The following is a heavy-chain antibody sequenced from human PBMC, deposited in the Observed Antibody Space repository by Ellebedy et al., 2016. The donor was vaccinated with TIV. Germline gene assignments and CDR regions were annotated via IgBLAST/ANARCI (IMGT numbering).Heavy chain of an antibody. D-gene: IGHD3-10*01. CDR3: ARGDYHGSGAHADS. CDR1: GFTFDDYA. CDR2: ISWNGVAT. J-gene: IGHJ5*01. Sequence: SLKISCAASGFTFDDYAMHWVRQVPGKGLEWVSVISWNGVATGYADSVKGRFTISRDNAKNSLFLQMNSLRNEDTALYYCARGDYHGSGAHADSWGQGTLVIVSS. V-gene: IGHV3-9*01.